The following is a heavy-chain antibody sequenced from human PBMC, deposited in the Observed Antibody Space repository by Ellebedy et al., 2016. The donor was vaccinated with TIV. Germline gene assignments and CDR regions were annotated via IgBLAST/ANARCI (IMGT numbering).Heavy chain of an antibody. CDR3: ARGWFGSGMGV. D-gene: IGHD3-16*01. Sequence: SETLSLTCTVSGGSLRGNYWSWIRQSPSRGLEWLGRTYYRSKWNNDYAVSLKSRITINPDTSKNQFSLQLNSVIPDDTAVYYCARGWFGSGMGVWGQGTTVTVSS. CDR1: GGSLRGNY. J-gene: IGHJ6*02. V-gene: IGHV6-1*01. CDR2: TYYRSKWNN.